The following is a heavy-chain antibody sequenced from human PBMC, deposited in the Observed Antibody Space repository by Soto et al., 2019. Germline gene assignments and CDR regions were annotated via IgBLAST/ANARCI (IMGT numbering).Heavy chain of an antibody. Sequence: QVQLQESGPGLVKPSQTLSPTCTVSGGSISSGGYYWSWIRQHPGKGLEWIGYIYYSGSTYYNPSLKSRVTISVDTSKNQFSLKLSSVTAADTAVYYCARYKVVLPAANWFDPWGQGTLVTVSS. CDR2: IYYSGST. CDR3: ARYKVVLPAANWFDP. V-gene: IGHV4-31*03. CDR1: GGSISSGGYY. D-gene: IGHD2-15*01. J-gene: IGHJ5*02.